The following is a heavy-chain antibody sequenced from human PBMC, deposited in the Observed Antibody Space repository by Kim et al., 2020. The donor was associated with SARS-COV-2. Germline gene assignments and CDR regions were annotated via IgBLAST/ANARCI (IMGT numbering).Heavy chain of an antibody. CDR3: ARAAVYYDSSGYYYPYYYGMDV. Sequence: ASVKVSCKASGYTFTSYGISWVRQAPGQGLEWMGWISAYNGNTNYAQKLQGRVTMTTDTSTSTAYMELRSLRSDDTAVYYCARAAVYYDSSGYYYPYYYGMDVWGQGTTVTVSS. CDR1: GYTFTSYG. J-gene: IGHJ6*02. CDR2: ISAYNGNT. V-gene: IGHV1-18*04. D-gene: IGHD3-22*01.